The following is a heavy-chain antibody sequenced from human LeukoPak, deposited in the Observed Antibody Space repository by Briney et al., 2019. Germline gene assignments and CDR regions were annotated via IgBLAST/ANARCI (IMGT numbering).Heavy chain of an antibody. CDR2: ISASGGGT. CDR1: EFIFSSYG. CDR3: AKRYCSGGSCPLDY. J-gene: IGHJ4*02. Sequence: GGSLRLSCAASEFIFSSYGMSWVRQAPGKGLEWVSAISASGGGTYYADSVKGRFTISRDNSKNTLYLQMNSLRAEDTAVYYCAKRYCSGGSCPLDYWGQGTLVTVSS. V-gene: IGHV3-23*01. D-gene: IGHD2-15*01.